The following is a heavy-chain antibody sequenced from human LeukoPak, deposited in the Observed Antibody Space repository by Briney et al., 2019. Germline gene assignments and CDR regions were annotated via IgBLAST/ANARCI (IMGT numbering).Heavy chain of an antibody. Sequence: GGSLRLSCADSGFTFSSFWMSWVRQAPGKGLEWVTTIRRDRSEKHYVDSVKGRFTISRDNAEKSLYLQMNSLRAEDTAVYYCARARDYGSGKVNAFDIWGQGTMVTVSS. D-gene: IGHD3-10*01. CDR3: ARARDYGSGKVNAFDI. CDR2: IRRDRSEK. CDR1: GFTFSSFW. V-gene: IGHV3-7*05. J-gene: IGHJ3*02.